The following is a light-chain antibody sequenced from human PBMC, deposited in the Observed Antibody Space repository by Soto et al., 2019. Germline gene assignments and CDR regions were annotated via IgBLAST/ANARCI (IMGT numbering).Light chain of an antibody. Sequence: VLTQPPSVSGSPGQSVTISCTGTSSDVGSYNRVSWYQQPPGTAPKLMIYEVSNRPSGVPDRFSGSKSGNTASLTISGLQPEDEADYYCSSYTSSGTYVFGTGTKVTVL. CDR3: SSYTSSGTYV. CDR1: SSDVGSYNR. J-gene: IGLJ1*01. CDR2: EVS. V-gene: IGLV2-18*02.